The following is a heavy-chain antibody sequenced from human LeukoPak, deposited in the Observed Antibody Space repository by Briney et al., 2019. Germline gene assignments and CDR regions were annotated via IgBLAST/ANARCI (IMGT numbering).Heavy chain of an antibody. CDR2: MNPNSGNT. CDR3: ARATDYSSSWYVDYYYYGMDV. D-gene: IGHD6-13*01. J-gene: IGHJ6*02. CDR1: GYTFTSYD. V-gene: IGHV1-8*01. Sequence: ASVKVSCKASGYTFTSYDIDWVRQATGQGLEWMGWMNPNSGNTGYAQKFQGRVTMTRNTSISTAYMELSSLRSEDTAVYYCARATDYSSSWYVDYYYYGMDVWGQGTTVTVSS.